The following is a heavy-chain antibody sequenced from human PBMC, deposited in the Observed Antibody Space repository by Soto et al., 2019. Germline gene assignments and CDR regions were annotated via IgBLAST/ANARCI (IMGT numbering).Heavy chain of an antibody. Sequence: GSLRLSCAASGFTVSSNYMSWVRQAPGKGLEWVSVIYSGGSTYYADSVKGRFTISRDNSKNTLSLQMNSLRAEDTAVYYCARESVVTTGHMAYYYYGMDVWGQGTTVTVSS. CDR3: ARESVVTTGHMAYYYYGMDV. V-gene: IGHV3-53*01. CDR1: GFTVSSNY. CDR2: IYSGGST. J-gene: IGHJ6*02. D-gene: IGHD4-4*01.